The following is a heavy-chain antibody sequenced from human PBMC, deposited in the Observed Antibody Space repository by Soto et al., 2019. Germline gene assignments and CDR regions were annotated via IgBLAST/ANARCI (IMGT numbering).Heavy chain of an antibody. CDR1: GFTFSSYA. J-gene: IGHJ4*02. Sequence: GGSLRLSCAASGFTFSSYAMSWVRQAPGKGLEWVSAISGSGGSTYYADSVKGRFTISRDNSKNTLYLQMNSLRAEDTAVYYWAKRGRRHIVVVIANRGYFDYWGQGTLVTVSS. CDR2: ISGSGGST. V-gene: IGHV3-23*01. CDR3: AKRGRRHIVVVIANRGYFDY. D-gene: IGHD2-21*01.